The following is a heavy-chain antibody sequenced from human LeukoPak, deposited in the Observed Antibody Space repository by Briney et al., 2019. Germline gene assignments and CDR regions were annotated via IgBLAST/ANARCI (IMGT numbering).Heavy chain of an antibody. D-gene: IGHD4-11*01. CDR1: GGSIRTHY. Sequence: SETLSLTCTVSGGSIRTHYWNWIRQPAGKGLEWIGRIYTSGSTNYSPSLKSRVTMSQDTSKNQFSLRLTSVTAADTAVYYCARDTVTGYHYYDYMDVWGKGTTVTVSS. CDR2: IYTSGST. J-gene: IGHJ6*03. CDR3: ARDTVTGYHYYDYMDV. V-gene: IGHV4-4*07.